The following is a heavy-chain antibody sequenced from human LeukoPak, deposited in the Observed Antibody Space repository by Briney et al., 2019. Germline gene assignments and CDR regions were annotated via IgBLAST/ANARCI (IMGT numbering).Heavy chain of an antibody. Sequence: PSETLSLTCTVSGYSISSGYYWGWIRQPPGKGLEWIGSIYHSGSTYYNPSLKSRVTISVDTSKNQFSLKLSSVTAADTAVYYCARGRRYYDSSGYYYPDIWGQGTMVTVSS. CDR1: GYSISSGYY. CDR3: ARGRRYYDSSGYYYPDI. J-gene: IGHJ3*02. D-gene: IGHD3-22*01. CDR2: IYHSGST. V-gene: IGHV4-38-2*02.